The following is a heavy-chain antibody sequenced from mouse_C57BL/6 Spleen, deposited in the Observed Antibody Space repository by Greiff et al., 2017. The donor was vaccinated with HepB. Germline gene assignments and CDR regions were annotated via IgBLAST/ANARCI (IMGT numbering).Heavy chain of an antibody. Sequence: VQLQQSGPELVKPGASVKISCKASGYAFSSSWMNWVKQRPGKGLEWIGRIYPGDGDTNYNGKFKGKATLTADKSSSTAYMQLSSLTSEDSAVYFCADSSGYLWFAYWGQGTLVTVSA. V-gene: IGHV1-82*01. CDR1: GYAFSSSW. D-gene: IGHD3-2*02. CDR2: IYPGDGDT. CDR3: ADSSGYLWFAY. J-gene: IGHJ3*01.